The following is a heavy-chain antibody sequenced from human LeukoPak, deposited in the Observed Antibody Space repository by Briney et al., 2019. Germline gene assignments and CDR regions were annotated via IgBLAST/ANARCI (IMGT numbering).Heavy chain of an antibody. CDR2: ISYDGSNK. CDR3: AKLVVTTVTEGPDY. V-gene: IGHV3-30*18. Sequence: GRSLRLSCAAPGFTFSSYGMHWVRQAPGKGLEWVAVISYDGSNKYYADSVKGRFTISRDNSKNTLYLQMNSLRAEDTAVYYCAKLVVTTVTEGPDYWGQGTLVTVSS. CDR1: GFTFSSYG. D-gene: IGHD4-17*01. J-gene: IGHJ4*02.